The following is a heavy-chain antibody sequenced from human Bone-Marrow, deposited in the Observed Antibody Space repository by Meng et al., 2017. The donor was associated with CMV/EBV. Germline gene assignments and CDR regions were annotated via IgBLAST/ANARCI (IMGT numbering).Heavy chain of an antibody. CDR3: ARGKLLWFGEFPWFDP. D-gene: IGHD3-10*01. CDR2: INHSGST. CDR1: GGSFRSYY. J-gene: IGHJ5*02. Sequence: YGGSFRSYYWSWIRQPPGKGLEWIGEINHSGSTNYNPSLKSRVTISVDTSKNQFSLKLSSVTAADTAVYYCARGKLLWFGEFPWFDPWGQGTLVTVSS. V-gene: IGHV4-34*01.